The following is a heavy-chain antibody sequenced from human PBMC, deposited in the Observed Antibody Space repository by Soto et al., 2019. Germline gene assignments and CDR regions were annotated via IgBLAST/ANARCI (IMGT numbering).Heavy chain of an antibody. V-gene: IGHV4-59*01. CDR3: SRVWGYSMDF. J-gene: IGHJ6*02. Sequence: QVQLQESGPGLVQPSETLSLTCTFSGGSISRYYWSWIRQPPGQGLEWMWYIYYSGSTNYSPSLKSRVTISVDTSKNQFSLKLSSGTAAATDVYYCSRVWGYSMDFWGQGTTVTVSS. CDR1: GGSISRYY. CDR2: IYYSGST. D-gene: IGHD3-16*01.